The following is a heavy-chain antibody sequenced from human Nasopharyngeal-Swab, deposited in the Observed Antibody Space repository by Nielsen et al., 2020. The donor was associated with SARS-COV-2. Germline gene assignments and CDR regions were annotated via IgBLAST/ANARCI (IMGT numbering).Heavy chain of an antibody. CDR3: ARGSSSYYFDY. Sequence: GESLKISCAASGFTFSSYAMHWVRQAPGKGLEWVAVISYDGSNKYYADPVKGRFTISRDNSKNTLYLQMSSLRAEDTAVYYCARGSSSYYFDYWGQGTLVTVSS. CDR1: GFTFSSYA. V-gene: IGHV3-30-3*01. D-gene: IGHD6-6*01. CDR2: ISYDGSNK. J-gene: IGHJ4*02.